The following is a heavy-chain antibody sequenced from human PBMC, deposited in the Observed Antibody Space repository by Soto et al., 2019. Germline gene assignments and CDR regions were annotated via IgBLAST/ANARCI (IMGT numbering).Heavy chain of an antibody. D-gene: IGHD2-21*02. Sequence: SETLSLTCTVSGGFISGDYWSWIRQPPGKGLEWIGYMYNTGSTVYNPSFKSRVTISVDTSKNQFSLKLNSVTAADTAVYYCARDLWGYCGTDCYPLDVWGQGTTVTVSS. CDR1: GGFISGDY. CDR3: ARDLWGYCGTDCYPLDV. J-gene: IGHJ6*02. CDR2: MYNTGST. V-gene: IGHV4-59*01.